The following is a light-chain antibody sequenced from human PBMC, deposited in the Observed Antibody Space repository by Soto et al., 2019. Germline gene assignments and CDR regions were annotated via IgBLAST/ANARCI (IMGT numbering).Light chain of an antibody. CDR1: QSLVYSDGNTY. V-gene: IGKV2-30*01. CDR3: MKGTHWYT. Sequence: DVVMTQSPLSLPVTLGQPASISCRSSQSLVYSDGNTYLNWIHQRPGQSPRRLIYKVSDRDSGVPDRFSGSGSGTDFTLKISRVEAEDVGVYYCMKGTHWYTFGQGTKVDIK. CDR2: KVS. J-gene: IGKJ2*01.